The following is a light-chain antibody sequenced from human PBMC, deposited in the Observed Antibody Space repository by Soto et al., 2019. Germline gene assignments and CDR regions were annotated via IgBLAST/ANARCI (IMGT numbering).Light chain of an antibody. J-gene: IGKJ4*01. CDR1: QSISSK. Sequence: IVMTQSPATLSVSPGERATLSCRASQSISSKLALYQQKPGQAPRLLIYGASTRATGIPVRFSGSGSGTEFTLTITSLQSEDFAIYYCQEYNNWRPITFGGGTKVDIK. CDR3: QEYNNWRPIT. V-gene: IGKV3-15*01. CDR2: GAS.